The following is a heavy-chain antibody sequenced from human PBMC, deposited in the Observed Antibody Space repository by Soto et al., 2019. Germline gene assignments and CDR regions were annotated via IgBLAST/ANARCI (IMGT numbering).Heavy chain of an antibody. D-gene: IGHD3-10*01. V-gene: IGHV4-30-4*01. CDR3: ARAGFSYGHLLF. CDR1: GGPIKTGDYY. CDR2: VFYSGAT. J-gene: IGHJ4*02. Sequence: SETLSLTCNVSGGPIKTGDYYWNWIRQPPGKGLEWIGYVFYSGATNYSPSLKRRAAISMHTSKNRCSLRTTSVTATDTAVYYCARAGFSYGHLLFWGKVIRGTVSS.